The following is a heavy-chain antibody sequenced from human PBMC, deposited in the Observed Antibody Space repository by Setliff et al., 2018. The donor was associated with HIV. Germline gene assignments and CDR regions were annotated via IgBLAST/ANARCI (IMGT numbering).Heavy chain of an antibody. CDR2: IIPIFNTA. Sequence: ASVKVSCKASGSTFSSYSITWVRQAPGQGLEWMGGIIPIFNTANYAQKFQGRVTITADESTSTAYMELSSLGSEDTAVYYCARGSGGYCSGGSCYFGFGLALWGQGTTVTV. D-gene: IGHD2-15*01. V-gene: IGHV1-69*13. CDR3: ARGSGGYCSGGSCYFGFGLAL. CDR1: GSTFSSYS. J-gene: IGHJ6*02.